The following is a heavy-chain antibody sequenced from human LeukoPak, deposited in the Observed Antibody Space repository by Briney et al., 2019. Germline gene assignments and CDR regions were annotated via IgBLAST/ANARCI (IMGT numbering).Heavy chain of an antibody. V-gene: IGHV3-30*02. D-gene: IGHD4-17*01. CDR3: ATNYGDYSGVVEAFDI. CDR1: GFTFSSYG. Sequence: PGGSLRLSCAASGFTFSSYGMHWVRQAPGKGLEWVAFIRYDGSNKYYADSVKGRFTISRDNSKNTLYLQMNSLRAEDTAVYYCATNYGDYSGVVEAFDIWGQGTMVTVSS. J-gene: IGHJ3*02. CDR2: IRYDGSNK.